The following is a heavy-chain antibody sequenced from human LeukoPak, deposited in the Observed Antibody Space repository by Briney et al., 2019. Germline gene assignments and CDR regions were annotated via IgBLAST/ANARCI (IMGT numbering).Heavy chain of an antibody. V-gene: IGHV3-30*03. CDR2: ISYDGSNK. CDR3: ARHVSAYSSGLPYYMDV. J-gene: IGHJ6*03. D-gene: IGHD6-19*01. CDR1: GFTFSSYG. Sequence: PGGSLRLPCAASGFTFSSYGMHWVRQAPGKGLEWVAVISYDGSNKYYADSVKGRFTISRDNSKNTLYLQMNSLRAEDTAVYYCARHVSAYSSGLPYYMDVLGKGTTVTVSS.